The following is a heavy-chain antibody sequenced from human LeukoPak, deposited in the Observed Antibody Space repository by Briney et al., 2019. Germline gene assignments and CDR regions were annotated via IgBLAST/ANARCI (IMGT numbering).Heavy chain of an antibody. J-gene: IGHJ4*02. Sequence: GSLRLSCAASGFTFSKYWMSWVRQAPGKGLEWLADIKEDGSKEYFVDSVKGRFTISRDNAKNSVYLQMNSLRAEDTAVYYCAKGPGGYYDSSGYEYYFDYWGQGTLVTVSS. CDR1: GFTFSKYW. V-gene: IGHV3-7*01. CDR2: IKEDGSKE. D-gene: IGHD3-22*01. CDR3: AKGPGGYYDSSGYEYYFDY.